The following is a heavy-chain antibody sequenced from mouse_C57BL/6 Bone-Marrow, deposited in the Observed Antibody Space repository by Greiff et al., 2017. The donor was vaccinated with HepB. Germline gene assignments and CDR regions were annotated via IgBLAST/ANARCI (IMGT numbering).Heavy chain of an antibody. CDR1: GFTFSSYG. Sequence: EVHLVESGGDLVKPGGSLKLSCAASGFTFSSYGMSWVRQTPDKRLEWVATISSGGSVKGRFTISRDNAKNTLYLQMSSLKSEDTAMYYCARHTTVVAKDYYFDVWGTGTTVTVSS. D-gene: IGHD1-1*01. CDR2: ISSGG. CDR3: ARHTTVVAKDYYFDV. V-gene: IGHV5-6*01. J-gene: IGHJ1*03.